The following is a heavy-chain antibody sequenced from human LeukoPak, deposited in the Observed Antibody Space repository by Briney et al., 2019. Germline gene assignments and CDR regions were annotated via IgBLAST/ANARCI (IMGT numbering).Heavy chain of an antibody. CDR2: VMPVLGTT. V-gene: IGHV1-69*05. D-gene: IGHD1-26*01. CDR3: ARDDGSATLGFDS. J-gene: IGHJ4*02. Sequence: SVKVSCKASGTTFSRSAISWVRQAPGQGLEWMGGVMPVLGTTNYAQKFQDRVSITTDESTSTAYMEVSSLRSVDTAVYYCARDDGSATLGFDSWGQGTLVTVSS. CDR1: GTTFSRSA.